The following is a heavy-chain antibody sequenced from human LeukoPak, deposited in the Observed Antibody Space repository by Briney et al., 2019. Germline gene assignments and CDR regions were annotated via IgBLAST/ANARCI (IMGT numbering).Heavy chain of an antibody. Sequence: GESLKISCKGSGYSFTSYWIAWVRQMPGKGLEWMGIIYPGDSDTRYSPSFQGQVTISADKFISTAYLQWSSLKASDTAMYYCARNYDYVWGSYRGAFDIWGQGTMVTVSS. J-gene: IGHJ3*02. CDR3: ARNYDYVWGSYRGAFDI. CDR1: GYSFTSYW. V-gene: IGHV5-51*01. CDR2: IYPGDSDT. D-gene: IGHD3-16*02.